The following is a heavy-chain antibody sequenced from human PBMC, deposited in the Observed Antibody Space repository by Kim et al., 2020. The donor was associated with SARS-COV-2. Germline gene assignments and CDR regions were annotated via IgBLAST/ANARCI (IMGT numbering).Heavy chain of an antibody. Sequence: IYAKKFQGRVTMTEDPSTDTAYMELSSLRSEDTAVYYCATGAATIPGWFDPWGQGTLVTVSS. V-gene: IGHV1-24*01. D-gene: IGHD5-12*01. J-gene: IGHJ5*02. CDR3: ATGAATIPGWFDP.